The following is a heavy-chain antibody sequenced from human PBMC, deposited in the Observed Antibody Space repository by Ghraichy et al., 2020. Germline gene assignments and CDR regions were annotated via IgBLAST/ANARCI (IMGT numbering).Heavy chain of an antibody. CDR2: ICTVGSTI. J-gene: IGHJ4*02. CDR1: GFTFSSYG. Sequence: GGSLRLSCAASGFTFSSYGMHWVRQAPGKGLEWVAVICTVGSTIYYADSVKGRFTISRDNSKNALYLQMNSLRAEDTAVYYCARVQYQLLDSFFDYWGQGILVDVSS. D-gene: IGHD2-2*01. CDR3: ARVQYQLLDSFFDY. V-gene: IGHV3-33*01.